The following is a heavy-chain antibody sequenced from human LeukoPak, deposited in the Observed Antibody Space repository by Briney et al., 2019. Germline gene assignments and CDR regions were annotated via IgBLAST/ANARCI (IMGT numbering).Heavy chain of an antibody. V-gene: IGHV4-59*01. CDR2: IYYSGST. Sequence: SETLSLTCTVSGGSISSYYWSWIRQPPGKGLEWIGYIYYSGSTNYNPSLKSRVTISVDTSKNQFSLKLSSVTAADTAVYYCARGLDYGGNSNAFDIWGQGTMVTVSS. D-gene: IGHD4-23*01. CDR3: ARGLDYGGNSNAFDI. J-gene: IGHJ3*02. CDR1: GGSISSYY.